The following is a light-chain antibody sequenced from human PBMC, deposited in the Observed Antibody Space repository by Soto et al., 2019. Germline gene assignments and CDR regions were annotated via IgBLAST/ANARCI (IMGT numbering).Light chain of an antibody. CDR3: QQCDSLPLS. Sequence: DIQMTQSPSALSASVGDRVTITCQASQDVRNCLNWYQQKPGKAPKVLIYGASNLETGVPSRFSGRRSGKDFTFTISSLQPEDIATYYCQQCDSLPLSFGGGSKVEF. CDR1: QDVRNC. V-gene: IGKV1-33*01. J-gene: IGKJ4*01. CDR2: GAS.